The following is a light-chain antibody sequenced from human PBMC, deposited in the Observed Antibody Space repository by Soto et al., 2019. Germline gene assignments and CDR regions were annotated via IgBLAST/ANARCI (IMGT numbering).Light chain of an antibody. CDR3: GTWDSSLSAYV. J-gene: IGLJ1*01. CDR2: DND. V-gene: IGLV1-51*01. Sequence: QSVLTQPPSVSAAPGQKVTISCSGSSSNIGNNYVSWYQQFPGAAPKLLIYDNDGRPSGIPDRISGSKSGTSATLGITGLRTGDEADYYCGTWDSSLSAYVFGTGTKLTVL. CDR1: SSNIGNNY.